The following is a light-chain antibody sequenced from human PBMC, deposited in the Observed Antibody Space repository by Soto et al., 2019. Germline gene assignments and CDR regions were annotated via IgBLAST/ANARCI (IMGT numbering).Light chain of an antibody. Sequence: EIVMTQSPATLSVSPGERATLSCRASQSVSSNLAWYQQKPGQAPRLVIYGASTRATGVPARFSGSGSGTEFTLTISSLQSEDFAVYYCQQRYGWPPLTFGGGTRVEIK. V-gene: IGKV3-15*01. CDR1: QSVSSN. J-gene: IGKJ4*01. CDR3: QQRYGWPPLT. CDR2: GAS.